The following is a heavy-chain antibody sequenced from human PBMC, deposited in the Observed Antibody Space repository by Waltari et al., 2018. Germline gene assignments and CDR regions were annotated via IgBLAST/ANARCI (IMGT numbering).Heavy chain of an antibody. J-gene: IGHJ4*02. CDR2: INHSGST. D-gene: IGHD2-15*01. CDR1: GGSFSGYY. Sequence: QVQLQQWGAGLLKPSETLSLTCAVYGGSFSGYYWSWIRQPPGKGLEWIGEINHSGSTNDNPSLKSRVTISVDTSKNQFSLKLSSVTAADTAVYYCARGRGYCSGGSCLPYFDYWGQGTLVTVSS. CDR3: ARGRGYCSGGSCLPYFDY. V-gene: IGHV4-34*01.